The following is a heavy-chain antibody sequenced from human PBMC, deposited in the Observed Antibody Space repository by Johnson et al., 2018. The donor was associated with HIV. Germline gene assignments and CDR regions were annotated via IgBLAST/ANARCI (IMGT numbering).Heavy chain of an antibody. CDR2: ISYDGRNT. Sequence: QVQLVESGGGLVKPGRSLRLSCAASGFTFSSYAMHCVRQAPGKGLEWVAVISYDGRNTYYADSAKGRFTISSDNPKNTLYLPMNSLSAEDTAVYYCAKDARRWGAFCDAFGIWGQGTMVTVSS. J-gene: IGHJ3*02. D-gene: IGHD3-16*01. CDR3: AKDARRWGAFCDAFGI. V-gene: IGHV3-30*04. CDR1: GFTFSSYA.